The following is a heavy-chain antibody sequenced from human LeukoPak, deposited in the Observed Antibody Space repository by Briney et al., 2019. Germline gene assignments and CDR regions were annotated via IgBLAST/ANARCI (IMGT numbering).Heavy chain of an antibody. CDR1: GYTFINYY. CDR2: INPSGGTT. D-gene: IGHD5-18*01. J-gene: IGHJ5*02. Sequence: ASVKVSCKASGYTFINYYMHWVRQAPGQGLEWMGIINPSGGTTSYAQNFQGRVTMTRDTSTSTVYMELSSLRSEDTAVYYCATEIGPTQLPLWGSAFDPWGQGTLVTVSS. CDR3: ATEIGPTQLPLWGSAFDP. V-gene: IGHV1-46*01.